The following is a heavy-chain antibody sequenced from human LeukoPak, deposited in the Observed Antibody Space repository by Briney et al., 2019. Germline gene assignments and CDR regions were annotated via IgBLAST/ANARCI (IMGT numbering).Heavy chain of an antibody. J-gene: IGHJ4*02. D-gene: IGHD1-26*01. Sequence: LGGSLRLSCAASGFTFSSYGMHWVRQAPGKGLEWVAFIRYDGSNKYYADSVKGRFTISRDNSKNTLYLQMNSLRDEDTAVYYCAKDRGGSYFGSAFDYWGQGTLVTVSS. CDR1: GFTFSSYG. CDR3: AKDRGGSYFGSAFDY. CDR2: IRYDGSNK. V-gene: IGHV3-30*02.